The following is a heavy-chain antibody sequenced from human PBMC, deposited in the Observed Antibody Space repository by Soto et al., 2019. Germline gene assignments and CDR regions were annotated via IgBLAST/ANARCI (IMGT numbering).Heavy chain of an antibody. V-gene: IGHV1-3*01. J-gene: IGHJ4*02. CDR1: GCTFTSYG. Sequence: ASVKVSCKASGCTFTSYGINWVRQAPGRGLEWMGWINPGNGNTKYSQQFQGRVIIDRDTSASTAYMELSSLRSEDTAVYCCARGGYFDSSNYLAYWGLGTLVTVSS. D-gene: IGHD3-22*01. CDR2: INPGNGNT. CDR3: ARGGYFDSSNYLAY.